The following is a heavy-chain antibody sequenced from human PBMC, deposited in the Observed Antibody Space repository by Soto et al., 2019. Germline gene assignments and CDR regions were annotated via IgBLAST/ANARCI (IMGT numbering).Heavy chain of an antibody. CDR2: ISSSGGTT. D-gene: IGHD5-12*01. CDR1: GFTFSSYA. J-gene: IGHJ2*01. V-gene: IGHV3-23*01. Sequence: EVQLLESGGGLVQPGGSLRLSCAASGFTFSSYAMSWVRQAPGKGLEWVSGISSSGGTTYYADSVKGRFTISRDNSRNTLDLQMNSLRAEDTALYYCAKVASGHWFFDLWGRGTLVTVSS. CDR3: AKVASGHWFFDL.